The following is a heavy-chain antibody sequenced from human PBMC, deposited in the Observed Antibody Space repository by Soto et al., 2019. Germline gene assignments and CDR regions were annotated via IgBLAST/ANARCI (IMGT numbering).Heavy chain of an antibody. CDR3: ARPLWRNDYDWGYFDL. Sequence: QVQLVESGGGVVQPGRSLRLSCAASGFTFSSYAMHWVRQAPGKGMEWVAVISYDGSNKYYADSVKGRFTISSDNSKTTLYLQMNSLRAEDTAVYYFARPLWRNDYDWGYFDLWGRGTLVTVSS. CDR2: ISYDGSNK. CDR1: GFTFSSYA. D-gene: IGHD3-16*01. V-gene: IGHV3-30-3*01. J-gene: IGHJ2*01.